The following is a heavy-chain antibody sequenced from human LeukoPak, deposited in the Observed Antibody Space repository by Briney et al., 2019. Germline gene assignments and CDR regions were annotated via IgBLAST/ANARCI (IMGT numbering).Heavy chain of an antibody. CDR2: IYYSGST. Sequence: PSETLSLTCTVSGGSISSGGYYWSWLRQHPGKGLEWIGYIYYSGSTYYNPSLKSRVTISVDTSKNQFSLKLSSVTAADTAVYYCAVTYSSGWYGLTDYWGQGTLVTVSS. J-gene: IGHJ4*02. CDR1: GGSISSGGYY. CDR3: AVTYSSGWYGLTDY. V-gene: IGHV4-31*03. D-gene: IGHD6-19*01.